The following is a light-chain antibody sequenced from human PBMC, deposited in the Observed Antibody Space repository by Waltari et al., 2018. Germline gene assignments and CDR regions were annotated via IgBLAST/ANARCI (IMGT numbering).Light chain of an antibody. CDR3: ASWDDSLSVGV. CDR2: RNK. J-gene: IGLJ3*02. V-gene: IGLV1-47*01. Sequence: QPVLTQPPSASGTPGQRVTISCSGSISNLGTNYVYWYQQFPGTAPKLPLQRNKQRPSGVPDRFSGSKSGTSASLAISGLRSEDEADYYCASWDDSLSVGVFGGGTKLTVL. CDR1: ISNLGTNY.